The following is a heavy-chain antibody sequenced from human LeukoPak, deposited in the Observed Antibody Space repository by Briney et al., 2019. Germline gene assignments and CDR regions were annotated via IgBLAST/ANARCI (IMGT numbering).Heavy chain of an antibody. J-gene: IGHJ2*01. D-gene: IGHD6-25*01. CDR1: AGSISSYY. CDR2: IYYSGST. CDR3: ARQGGGFWYFDL. V-gene: IGHV4-59*08. Sequence: SETLSLTCTVSAGSISSYYWSWIRQPPGKGLEWIGYIYYSGSTNYNPSLKSRVTISVDTSKNQFSLKLSSVTAADTAVYYCARQGGGFWYFDLWGRGTLVTVSS.